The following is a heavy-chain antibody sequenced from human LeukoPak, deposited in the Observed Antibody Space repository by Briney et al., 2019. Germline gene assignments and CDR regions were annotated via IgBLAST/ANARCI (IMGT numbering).Heavy chain of an antibody. V-gene: IGHV1-46*01. CDR2: INPSGGST. D-gene: IGHD1-26*01. Sequence: ASVKVSCKASGYTFTSYYMHWVRQAPGQGLEWMGIINPSGGSTSYAQKFQGRVTMTRDTSTSTVYMELSSLRSEDTAVYYCAREQGGSYCRGCVDYWGQGTLVTSPQ. J-gene: IGHJ4*02. CDR3: AREQGGSYCRGCVDY. CDR1: GYTFTSYY.